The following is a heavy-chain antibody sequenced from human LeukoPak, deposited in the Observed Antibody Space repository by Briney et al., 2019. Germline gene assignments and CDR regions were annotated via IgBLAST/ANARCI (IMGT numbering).Heavy chain of an antibody. J-gene: IGHJ1*01. CDR1: GFTFSRYA. V-gene: IGHV3-23*01. Sequence: GGSLRLSCVASGFTFSRYAMNWVRQTPGRGLEWVSLIGTNEQRTHYADSVKGRFTISRDNSKNTLFLQMNSLRAEDTAVYYCAKDLDSTDLYDNADWGQGTLVTVSS. CDR3: AKDLDSTDLYDNAD. D-gene: IGHD6-19*01. CDR2: IGTNEQRT.